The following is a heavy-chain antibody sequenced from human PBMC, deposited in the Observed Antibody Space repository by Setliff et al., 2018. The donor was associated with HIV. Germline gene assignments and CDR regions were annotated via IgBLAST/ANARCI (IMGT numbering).Heavy chain of an antibody. D-gene: IGHD3-10*01. CDR2: IYYSGST. CDR3: ARAGNFGDWDGFDV. V-gene: IGHV4-4*02. Sequence: ETLSLTCVVSSESINIHNWWTWVRQPPGKGLEWIGEIYYSGSTDYNPSLKSRVTISVDKSKKQVSLKLTSVTAADTAIYYCARAGNFGDWDGFDVWGQGTMVTVSS. J-gene: IGHJ3*01. CDR1: SESINIHNW.